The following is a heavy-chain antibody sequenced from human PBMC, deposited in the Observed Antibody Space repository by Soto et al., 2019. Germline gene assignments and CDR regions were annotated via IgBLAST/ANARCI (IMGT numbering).Heavy chain of an antibody. J-gene: IGHJ4*02. CDR1: GGSISSSNW. CDR2: IYHSGST. Sequence: PSETLSLTCAVSGGSISSSNWWSWVRQPPGKGLEWIGEIYHSGSTNYNPSLKSRVTISVDKSKNQFSLKLSSVTAADTAVYYCAREGIYGSGSPGESRCLGYWGQGTLVTVSS. CDR3: AREGIYGSGSPGESRCLGY. D-gene: IGHD3-10*01. V-gene: IGHV4-4*02.